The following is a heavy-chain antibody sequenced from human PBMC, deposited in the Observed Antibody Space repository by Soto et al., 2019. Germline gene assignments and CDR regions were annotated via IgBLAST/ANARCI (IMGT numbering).Heavy chain of an antibody. D-gene: IGHD6-19*01. CDR1: GFTFSSYW. CDR3: ARDQDISGWYKFDF. CDR2: INSDGSSI. V-gene: IGHV3-74*01. J-gene: IGHJ4*02. Sequence: GGSLRLSCAASGFTFSSYWMHWVRQAPGKGLVWVSRINSDGSSIIYADFVKGRFTISRDNAKNTLYLQMNSLGAEDTAVYYCARDQDISGWYKFDFWGQGMLVTVSS.